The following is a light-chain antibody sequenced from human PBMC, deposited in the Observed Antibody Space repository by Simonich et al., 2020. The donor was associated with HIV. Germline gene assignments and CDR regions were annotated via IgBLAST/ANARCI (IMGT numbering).Light chain of an antibody. CDR3: SSYRSSSTWV. Sequence: QSALTQPASVSGSPGQSITISCTGTSIDVGGYNYVSWYQQHPGKAPKLMLYDVSKRPSGVSNRFSGSKSGNTASLTISGLQAEDEADYYCSSYRSSSTWVFGGGTKLTVL. V-gene: IGLV2-14*01. CDR1: SIDVGGYNY. J-gene: IGLJ3*02. CDR2: DVS.